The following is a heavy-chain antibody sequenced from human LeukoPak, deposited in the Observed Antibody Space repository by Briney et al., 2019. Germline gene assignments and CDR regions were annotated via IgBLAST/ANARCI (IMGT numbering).Heavy chain of an antibody. Sequence: GGSLRLSCAASGFTFSSYAMSWVRQAPGKGLEWVANIKQDGSEKYYMDSVKGRFTISRDNAENSLYLQMNSLRAEDTAVYYCARVRYGGYFDYWGQGTLVTVSS. CDR1: GFTFSSYA. CDR3: ARVRYGGYFDY. CDR2: IKQDGSEK. V-gene: IGHV3-7*01. J-gene: IGHJ4*02. D-gene: IGHD5-12*01.